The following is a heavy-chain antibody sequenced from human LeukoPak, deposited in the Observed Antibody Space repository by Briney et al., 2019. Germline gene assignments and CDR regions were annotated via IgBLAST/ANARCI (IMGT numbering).Heavy chain of an antibody. CDR3: AKEIRPPEELGGYAFDI. CDR1: GFTFDDYA. D-gene: IGHD1-26*01. Sequence: PGGPLRLSCAASGFTFDDYAMHWVRQAPGKGLEWVSGISWNSGSIGYADSVKGRFAISRDNSKNTLYLQMNSLRAEDTAVYYCAKEIRPPEELGGYAFDIWGQGTMVTVSS. J-gene: IGHJ3*02. V-gene: IGHV3-9*01. CDR2: ISWNSGSI.